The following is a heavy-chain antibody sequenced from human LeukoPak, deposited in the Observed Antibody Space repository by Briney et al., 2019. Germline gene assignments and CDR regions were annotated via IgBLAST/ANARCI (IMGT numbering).Heavy chain of an antibody. D-gene: IGHD4-17*01. Sequence: GGSLGLSCAASGFTFSSYAMSWVRQAPGKGLEWVSVISGSDGSTYYADSVKSRFTISRDNSKNTLYLQMNSLRAEDTAVYYCAKDLYGDYMIDYWGQGTLVTVPS. CDR1: GFTFSSYA. CDR2: ISGSDGST. J-gene: IGHJ4*02. CDR3: AKDLYGDYMIDY. V-gene: IGHV3-23*01.